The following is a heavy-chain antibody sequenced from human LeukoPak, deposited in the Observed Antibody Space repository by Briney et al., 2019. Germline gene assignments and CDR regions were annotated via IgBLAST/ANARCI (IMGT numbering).Heavy chain of an antibody. CDR2: IYYGGST. CDR1: GGSISSGDYY. D-gene: IGHD1-1*01. Sequence: SQTLSLTCTVSGGSISSGDYYWSWMRQPPGKGLEWIGYIYYGGSTYYNPSLKSRVTISVDTSKNQFSLKLSSVTAADTAVYYCARGGTGTSFDYWGQGTLVTVSS. V-gene: IGHV4-30-4*01. J-gene: IGHJ4*02. CDR3: ARGGTGTSFDY.